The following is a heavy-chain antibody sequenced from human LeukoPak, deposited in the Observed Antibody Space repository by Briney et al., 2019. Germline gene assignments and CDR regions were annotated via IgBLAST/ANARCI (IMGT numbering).Heavy chain of an antibody. CDR2: IIPIFGTA. Sequence: GASVKVSCKASGGTFSSYAISWVRQAPGQGLEWIGRIIPIFGTANYAQKFQGRVTITTDESTSTAYMELSSLRSEDTAVYYCVRVAMVTPRWFDPWGQGTLVTVSS. CDR1: GGTFSSYA. J-gene: IGHJ5*02. V-gene: IGHV1-69*05. CDR3: VRVAMVTPRWFDP. D-gene: IGHD5-18*01.